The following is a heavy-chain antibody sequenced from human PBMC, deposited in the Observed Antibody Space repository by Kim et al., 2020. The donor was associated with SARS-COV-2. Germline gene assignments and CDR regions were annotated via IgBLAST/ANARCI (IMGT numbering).Heavy chain of an antibody. CDR2: ISSDGSYK. V-gene: IGHV3-30*14. D-gene: IGHD1-26*01. CDR1: GFTFSAYA. CDR3: ARPGVVGPTYWFDP. Sequence: GGSLRLSCAASGFTFSAYAMLWVRQAPGKGPEWVAVISSDGSYKFYADSVKGRFTISRDSSKNTLYLQMNSLRAEDTAVYYCARPGVVGPTYWFDPWGQGPLVTVSS. J-gene: IGHJ5*02.